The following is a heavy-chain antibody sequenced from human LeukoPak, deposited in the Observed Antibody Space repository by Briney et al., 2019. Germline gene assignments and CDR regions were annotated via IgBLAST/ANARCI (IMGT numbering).Heavy chain of an antibody. Sequence: GGSLRLSCAASGFTFSSYAMHWVRQAPGKGLEWVAVISYDGSNKYYTDSVKGRFTISRDNSNNTLYLQMNSLRAEDTAVYYCARKYSSAWYQDHWGQGTLVTVSS. D-gene: IGHD6-19*01. CDR1: GFTFSSYA. CDR3: ARKYSSAWYQDH. CDR2: ISYDGSNK. J-gene: IGHJ4*02. V-gene: IGHV3-30-3*01.